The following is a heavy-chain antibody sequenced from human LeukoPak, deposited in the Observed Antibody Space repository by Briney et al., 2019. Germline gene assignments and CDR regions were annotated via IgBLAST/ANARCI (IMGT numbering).Heavy chain of an antibody. CDR1: GFSFGDYV. J-gene: IGHJ4*02. V-gene: IGHV3-9*01. CDR2: INWRTDSV. Sequence: GGSLRLSCEGSGFSFGDYVMFWVRQRIGKGLEWVSSINWRTDSVEYAGSVKGRFTISRDNPKNTLYLQMNSLRAEDTAVYYCAKESRSDSSGWSEFDYWGQGTLVTVSS. CDR3: AKESRSDSSGWSEFDY. D-gene: IGHD6-19*01.